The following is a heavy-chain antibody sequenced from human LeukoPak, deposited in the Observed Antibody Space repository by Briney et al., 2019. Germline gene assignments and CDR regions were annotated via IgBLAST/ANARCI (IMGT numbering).Heavy chain of an antibody. D-gene: IGHD3-22*01. J-gene: IGHJ4*02. CDR3: AKHRGDYYDPSGCDY. CDR1: ASTSRTYA. V-gene: IGHV3-23*01. CDR2: SSGSGGNT. Sequence: GGPLRLSCAASASTSRTYAMTWFRQSPGKALEWVSASSGSGGNTYYADSVKGRFTISRDNAKSTLFLQMNSLRAEDTAVYYCAKHRGDYYDPSGCDYWGQGSLVTVSS.